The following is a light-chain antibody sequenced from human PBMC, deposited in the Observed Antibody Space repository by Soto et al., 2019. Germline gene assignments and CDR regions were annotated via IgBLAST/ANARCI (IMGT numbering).Light chain of an antibody. Sequence: IQMTQSPLSLSASVGDRVTLTPRVGQSISTYLNWYQQKPGKAPMLLIYAGSSLQSGVPSRFSGSGSGTDFTLNISSLEPEDFAVYYCQKRSSPITFGQGTRLAI. J-gene: IGKJ5*01. CDR1: QSISTY. CDR3: QKRSSPIT. V-gene: IGKV1-39*02. CDR2: AGS.